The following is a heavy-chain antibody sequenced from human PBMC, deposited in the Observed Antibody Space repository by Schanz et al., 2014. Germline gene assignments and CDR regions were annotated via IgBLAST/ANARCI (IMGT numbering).Heavy chain of an antibody. J-gene: IGHJ5*02. D-gene: IGHD3-10*01. CDR3: ARAPPLVRGIAGWFGP. CDR2: INPNSGGT. Sequence: QVHLVQSGAEVKKPGASVKVSCKASGYTFTGYHIHWLRLAPGQGLEWMGRINPNSGGTDYAQKFQGRVTMTRDTSISPAYRGLSGHTSDDRPVYYWARAPPLVRGIAGWFGPWGQGSLVTVSS. CDR1: GYTFTGYH. V-gene: IGHV1-2*06.